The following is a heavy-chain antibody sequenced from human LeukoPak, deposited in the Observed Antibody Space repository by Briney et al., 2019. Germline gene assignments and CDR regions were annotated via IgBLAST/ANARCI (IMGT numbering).Heavy chain of an antibody. V-gene: IGHV4-30-4*01. CDR2: IYYSGST. J-gene: IGHJ4*02. Sequence: SQTLSLTCTVSGGSISSGDYYWSWIRQPPGKGLEWIGYIYYSGSTYYNPSLKSRVTISVDTSKNQFSLKLSSVTAADTAVYYCARWELLRYYFDYWGQGTLVTVSS. D-gene: IGHD1-26*01. CDR1: GGSISSGDYY. CDR3: ARWELLRYYFDY.